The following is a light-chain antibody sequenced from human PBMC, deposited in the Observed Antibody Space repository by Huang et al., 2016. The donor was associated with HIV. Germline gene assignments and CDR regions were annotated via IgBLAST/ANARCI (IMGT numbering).Light chain of an antibody. CDR2: DAS. Sequence: EIVLTQSPATLSLSPGERATLSCRASQTVFNYLAWYQQKPGQDPRLLIYDASNRATVIPARFSGSGSGADFTLTISSLEPEDFAVYYCQQRGNWPRTFGGGTKVEIK. CDR1: QTVFNY. V-gene: IGKV3-11*01. J-gene: IGKJ4*01. CDR3: QQRGNWPRT.